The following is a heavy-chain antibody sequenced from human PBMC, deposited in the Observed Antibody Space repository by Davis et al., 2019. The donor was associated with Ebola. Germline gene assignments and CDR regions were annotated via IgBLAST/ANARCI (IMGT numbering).Heavy chain of an antibody. V-gene: IGHV1-24*01. CDR1: GYTLTELS. D-gene: IGHD2-2*01. Sequence: ASVKVSCKVSGYTLTELSMHWVRQAPGKGIEWMGGFDPEDGETIYAQKFQGRVTMTEDTSTDTAYMELSSLRSEDTAVYYCATWGGYQLPNGMDVWGQGTTVTVSS. CDR2: FDPEDGET. CDR3: ATWGGYQLPNGMDV. J-gene: IGHJ6*02.